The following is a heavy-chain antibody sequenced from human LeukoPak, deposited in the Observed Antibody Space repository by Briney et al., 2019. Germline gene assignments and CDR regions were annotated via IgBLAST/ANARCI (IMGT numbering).Heavy chain of an antibody. CDR1: GGSFSGYY. CDR3: ARGSDRYDILTGYSQH. CDR2: INHSGST. Sequence: PSETLPLTCAVYGGSFSGYYWSWIRQPPGKGLEWIGEINHSGSTNYNPSLKSRVTISVDTSKSQFSLKLSSVTAADTAVYYCARGSDRYDILTGYSQHWGQGTLVTVSS. D-gene: IGHD3-9*01. V-gene: IGHV4-34*01. J-gene: IGHJ1*01.